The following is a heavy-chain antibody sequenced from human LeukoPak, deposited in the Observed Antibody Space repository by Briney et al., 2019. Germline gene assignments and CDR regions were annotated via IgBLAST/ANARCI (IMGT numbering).Heavy chain of an antibody. CDR3: AGSGYSSGYLFDY. J-gene: IGHJ4*02. D-gene: IGHD5-18*01. CDR2: IYYSGNT. V-gene: IGHV4-59*01. CDR1: GGSISTYS. Sequence: SETLSLTCTVSGGSISTYSWSWIRQPTGKGLEWIGFIYYSGNTNYNPSLKRRVTISVDTSKNQFSLKLSSVTAADTAMYYCAGSGYSSGYLFDYWGQGTLVTVSS.